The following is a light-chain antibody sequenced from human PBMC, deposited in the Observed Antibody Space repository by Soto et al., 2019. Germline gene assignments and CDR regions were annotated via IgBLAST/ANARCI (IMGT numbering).Light chain of an antibody. CDR3: QQYGISPLA. Sequence: EIGLTQSPDTLSLSPGEKATLSCRASQSVRSNYLAWYQQKPGQAPRFLIYDASSRATGIPDRFSGSGSGTDFTLTISRLEPFYFAVYYCQQYGISPLAFGGGT. J-gene: IGKJ4*01. V-gene: IGKV3-20*01. CDR1: QSVRSNY. CDR2: DAS.